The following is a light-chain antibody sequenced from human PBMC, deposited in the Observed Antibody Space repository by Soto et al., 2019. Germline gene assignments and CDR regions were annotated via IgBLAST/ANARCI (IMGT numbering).Light chain of an antibody. CDR2: DVN. Sequence: QSVLTQPRSVSGSPGQSVTISCTGTSSVVGGFNSVSWYQQHPGKAPKLMIYDVNKRPSGVPDRFSGSKSGSTASLTISGLQAEDEADYYCCSYAGSYTFVFGTGTKVTVL. CDR1: SSVVGGFNS. CDR3: CSYAGSYTFV. V-gene: IGLV2-11*01. J-gene: IGLJ1*01.